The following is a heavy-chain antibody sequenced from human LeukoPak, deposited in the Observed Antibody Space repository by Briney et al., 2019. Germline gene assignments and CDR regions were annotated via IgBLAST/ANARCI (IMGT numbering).Heavy chain of an antibody. V-gene: IGHV3-23*01. CDR3: AKDWTGTKPFDL. Sequence: GGSLRLSCAASGFTFSSYAMSWVRQAPGKGLEWVSSISGSGGRTYYADSVKGRFTISRDNSKNTLYLQMNSLRAEDTAVYYCAKDWTGTKPFDLWGRGTLVTVSS. CDR1: GFTFSSYA. D-gene: IGHD3/OR15-3a*01. CDR2: ISGSGGRT. J-gene: IGHJ2*01.